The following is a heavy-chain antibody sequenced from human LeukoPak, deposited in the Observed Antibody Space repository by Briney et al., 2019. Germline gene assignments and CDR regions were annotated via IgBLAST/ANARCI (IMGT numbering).Heavy chain of an antibody. CDR2: IRGSDSST. CDR1: GFTFSSYA. V-gene: IGHV3-23*01. D-gene: IGHD2-2*01. Sequence: PGGSLRLSCAASGFTFSSYAMSWVRQAPGKGLEWVSAIRGSDSSTYYADSVKGRFTISRDNSKSTLYLQMNSLRAEDTAVYYCAKGPYCSSTSCYVYLTPFDFWGQGTLVTVSS. J-gene: IGHJ4*02. CDR3: AKGPYCSSTSCYVYLTPFDF.